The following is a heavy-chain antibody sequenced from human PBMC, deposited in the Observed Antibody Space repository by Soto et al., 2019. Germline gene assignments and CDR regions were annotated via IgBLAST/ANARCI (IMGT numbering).Heavy chain of an antibody. CDR3: ARLVKSRGIAAAGTLSS. Sequence: QVQLVQSGAEVKKPGSSVKVSCKASGGTFSSYAISWVRQAPGQGLEWMGGIIPIFGTANYAQKLQGRVTITADEPTSKAYMELSSLRSEDPAVYYCARLVKSRGIAAAGTLSSWGEGTLVTVSS. D-gene: IGHD6-13*01. J-gene: IGHJ5*02. CDR2: IIPIFGTA. V-gene: IGHV1-69*01. CDR1: GGTFSSYA.